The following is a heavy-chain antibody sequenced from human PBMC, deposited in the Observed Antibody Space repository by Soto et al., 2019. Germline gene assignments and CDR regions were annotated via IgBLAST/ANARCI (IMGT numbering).Heavy chain of an antibody. V-gene: IGHV1-18*01. CDR2: ISAYNGNT. Sequence: QVPLVQSGAEVKKPGASVKVSCKASGYTFTSYGISWVRQAPGQGLEWMGWISAYNGNTNYAQKLQGRVTMTTDTSTSTAYMELRSLRSDDTAVYYCARERGDIVVVPAAMRLEDAFDIWGQGTMVTVSS. CDR3: ARERGDIVVVPAAMRLEDAFDI. D-gene: IGHD2-2*01. CDR1: GYTFTSYG. J-gene: IGHJ3*02.